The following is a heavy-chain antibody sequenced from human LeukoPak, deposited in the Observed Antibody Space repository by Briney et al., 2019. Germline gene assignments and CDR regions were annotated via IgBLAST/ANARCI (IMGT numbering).Heavy chain of an antibody. J-gene: IGHJ1*01. CDR3: ARANLFYCSSTSCPPFFQH. CDR2: ISAYNGNT. V-gene: IGHV1-18*01. Sequence: ASVKVSCKASGYTFTSYGISWVRQAPGQGLDWMGWISAYNGNTNYAQKLQGRVTMTTDTSTSTAYMELRSLRSDDTAVYYCARANLFYCSSTSCPPFFQHWGQGTLVTVSS. D-gene: IGHD2-2*01. CDR1: GYTFTSYG.